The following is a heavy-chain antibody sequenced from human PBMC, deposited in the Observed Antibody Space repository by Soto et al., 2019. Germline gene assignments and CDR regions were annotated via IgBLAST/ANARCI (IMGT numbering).Heavy chain of an antibody. D-gene: IGHD3-10*01. CDR2: IYSGGST. Sequence: EVQLVESGGGLIQPGGSLRLSCAASGFTVSSNYMSWVRQAPGKGLEWVSVIYSGGSTYYADSVKGRFTISRDNSKNTLYLQMNSLSAEDTAVYYCARYRLLWFGEYFDYWGQGTLVTVSS. CDR3: ARYRLLWFGEYFDY. V-gene: IGHV3-53*01. J-gene: IGHJ4*02. CDR1: GFTVSSNY.